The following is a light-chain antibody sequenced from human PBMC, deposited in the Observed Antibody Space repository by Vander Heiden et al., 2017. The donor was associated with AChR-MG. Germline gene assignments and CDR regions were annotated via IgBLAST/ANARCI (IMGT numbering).Light chain of an antibody. CDR2: AAS. V-gene: IGKV1-39*01. CDR3: QQSSRSPQT. CDR1: RSIENF. J-gene: IGKJ1*01. Sequence: HITPSPSSLSSSAGDRVTITCRSSRSIENFLNWYQQTPGKAPKLLIFAASRLQSGVPSRFAGSGSGTDFTLTISGLQPEDVATYYCQQSSRSPQTFGQGTKVEIK.